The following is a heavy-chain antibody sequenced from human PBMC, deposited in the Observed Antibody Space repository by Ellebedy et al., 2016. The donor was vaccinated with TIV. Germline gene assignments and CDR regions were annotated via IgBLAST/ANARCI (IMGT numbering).Heavy chain of an antibody. V-gene: IGHV3-7*01. J-gene: IGHJ5*02. D-gene: IGHD4-17*01. CDR3: ARRGSYGDYAVQINSWFDT. Sequence: PGGPLRLSCAASGFSFRSYWMSWVRQAPGKGLEWVANIYQDGSDQYYVDSVKGRFTISRDNANKSLFLQMNNLRVEDTAVYYCARRGSYGDYAVQINSWFDTWGRGTLVTVSP. CDR1: GFSFRSYW. CDR2: IYQDGSDQ.